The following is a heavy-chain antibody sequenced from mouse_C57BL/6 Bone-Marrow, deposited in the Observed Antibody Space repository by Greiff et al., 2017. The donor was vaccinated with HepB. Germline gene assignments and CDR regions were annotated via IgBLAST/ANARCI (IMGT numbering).Heavy chain of an antibody. CDR2: IWPGGGT. D-gene: IGHD1-1*01. CDR3: ARRGFDYYGSYYFDY. Sequence: VKLVESGPGLVAPSQSLSITCTVSGFSLTSYAISWVRQPPGKGLEWLGVIWPGGGTNYNSALKSRLSISKDNSKRQVFLKMNSLQTDDTARYYCARRGFDYYGSYYFDYWGQGTTLTVSS. V-gene: IGHV2-9-1*01. J-gene: IGHJ2*01. CDR1: GFSLTSYA.